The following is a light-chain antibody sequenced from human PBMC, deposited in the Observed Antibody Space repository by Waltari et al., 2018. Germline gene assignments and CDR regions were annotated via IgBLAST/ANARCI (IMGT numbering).Light chain of an antibody. V-gene: IGLV3-21*04. Sequence: SYVLTQPPSVSVAPGKTASISCGGNRIGTKPVHWYQQKPGQGPVLVMSYDRDGPSWIPERFSGSNSGNTATLTISGVEAGDEADYYWQVWDESDGVFGGGTKLTVL. CDR2: YDR. CDR1: RIGTKP. J-gene: IGLJ3*02. CDR3: QVWDESDGV.